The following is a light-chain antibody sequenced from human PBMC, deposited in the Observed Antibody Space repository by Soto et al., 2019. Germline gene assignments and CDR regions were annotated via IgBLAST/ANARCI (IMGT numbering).Light chain of an antibody. J-gene: IGKJ1*01. CDR3: QQYNTYSRT. CDR2: DAF. CDR1: QSISSW. Sequence: DIQMTQSPSTLSASVVGRVTITCLASQSISSWLAWYQQKPGKAPKLLIFDAFNLESGVPSRFSGSGSGTEFTLTISSLQPDDFATYYCQQYNTYSRTFGQGTKVDIK. V-gene: IGKV1-5*01.